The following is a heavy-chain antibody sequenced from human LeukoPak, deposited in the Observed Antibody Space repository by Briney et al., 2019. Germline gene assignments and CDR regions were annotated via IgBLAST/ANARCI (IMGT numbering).Heavy chain of an antibody. CDR1: GGSISSGGYY. CDR3: ASVRFLEGSGAGAFDI. J-gene: IGHJ3*02. D-gene: IGHD3-3*01. V-gene: IGHV4-30-2*01. CDR2: IYHSGST. Sequence: SQTLSLTCTVSGGSISSGGYYWSWIRQPPGKGLEWIGYIYHSGSTYYNPSLKSRVTISVDRSKNQFSLKLSSVTAADTAVHYYASVRFLEGSGAGAFDIWGQGTMVTVSS.